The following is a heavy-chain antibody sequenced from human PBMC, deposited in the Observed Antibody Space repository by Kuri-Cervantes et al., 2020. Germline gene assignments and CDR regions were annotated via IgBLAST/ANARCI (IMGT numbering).Heavy chain of an antibody. V-gene: IGHV3-7*01. CDR3: ARVRYCSGGSCYGGYFDS. CDR2: IKQDGSEK. CDR1: GFTFSSYW. Sequence: GGSLRLSCAASGFTFSSYWMSWVRQAPGKGLEWVANIKQDGSEKYYVDSVKGRFTISRDNAKNSLSLQINDLRAEDTAVYYCARVRYCSGGSCYGGYFDSWGQGTLVTVSS. D-gene: IGHD2-15*01. J-gene: IGHJ4*02.